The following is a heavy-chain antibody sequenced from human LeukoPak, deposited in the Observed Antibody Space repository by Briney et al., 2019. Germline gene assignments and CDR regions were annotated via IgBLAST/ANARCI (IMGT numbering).Heavy chain of an antibody. Sequence: GGSLRLSCAASGFTFSSYSMNWVRQAPGKGLEWVSSISSSSYIYYADSVKGRFTISRDNAKNSLYLQMNSLRAEDTAVYYCARGQRYYYGMDVWGQGTTVTVSS. J-gene: IGHJ6*02. CDR2: ISSSSYI. CDR3: ARGQRYYYGMDV. CDR1: GFTFSSYS. V-gene: IGHV3-21*01.